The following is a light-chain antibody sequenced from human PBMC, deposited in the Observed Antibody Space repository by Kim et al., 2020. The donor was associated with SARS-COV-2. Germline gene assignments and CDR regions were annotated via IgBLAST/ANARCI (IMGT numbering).Light chain of an antibody. CDR1: QSVSNSY. CDR2: GAS. J-gene: IGKJ3*01. Sequence: LSPGERGTLSCRASQSVSNSYLAWYQQKPGQAPRLLVYGASRRATGIPDRFSGSGSGTDFTLTISRVEPEDFAVYYCQQYDSSPFTFGPGTKVDIK. CDR3: QQYDSSPFT. V-gene: IGKV3-20*01.